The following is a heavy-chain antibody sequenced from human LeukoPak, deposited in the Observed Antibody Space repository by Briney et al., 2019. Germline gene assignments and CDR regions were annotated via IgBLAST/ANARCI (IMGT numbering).Heavy chain of an antibody. CDR3: ARPNGGN. J-gene: IGHJ4*02. V-gene: IGHV4-59*01. CDR1: GGSISTYY. D-gene: IGHD4-23*01. Sequence: ETLSPTCTVSGGSISTYYWSWIRQPPGKGLEWIAYIDYSGSARYNPSLKSRVSISIDTSNNQFSLNLKSVTPADTAVYYCARPNGGNWGQGTLVTVSS. CDR2: IDYSGSA.